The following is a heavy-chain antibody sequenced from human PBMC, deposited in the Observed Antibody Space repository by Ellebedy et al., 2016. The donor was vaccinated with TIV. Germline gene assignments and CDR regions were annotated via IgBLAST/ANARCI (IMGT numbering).Heavy chain of an antibody. CDR2: IRQDGSET. Sequence: GGSLRLXXATSGFTFGSYWMSWVRQIPGKGLEWVANIRQDGSETDYVDSVKGRFTISRDNAKKSLYLQINTLRVEDTGVYYCATGDPTGPVAGNRKYYFDYWGRGTLVTVSS. J-gene: IGHJ4*02. V-gene: IGHV3-7*01. CDR3: ATGDPTGPVAGNRKYYFDY. CDR1: GFTFGSYW. D-gene: IGHD6-19*01.